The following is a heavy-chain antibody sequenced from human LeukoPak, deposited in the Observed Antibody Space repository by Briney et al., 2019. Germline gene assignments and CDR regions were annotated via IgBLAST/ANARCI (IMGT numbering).Heavy chain of an antibody. D-gene: IGHD3-3*01. CDR1: EFTFSSYS. J-gene: IGHJ4*02. Sequence: QTGGSLRLSCAASEFTFSSYSMNWVRQAPGKGLEWVSAISGSGGSTYYADSVKGRFTISRDNSKNTLYLQMNSLRAEDTAVYYCAKEEVDFYFDYWGQGTLVTVSS. V-gene: IGHV3-23*01. CDR2: ISGSGGST. CDR3: AKEEVDFYFDY.